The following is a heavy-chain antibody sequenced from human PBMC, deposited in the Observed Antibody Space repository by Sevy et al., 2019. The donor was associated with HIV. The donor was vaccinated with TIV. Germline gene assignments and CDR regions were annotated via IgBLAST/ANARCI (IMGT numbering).Heavy chain of an antibody. D-gene: IGHD2-2*01. CDR2: IFYTGTT. J-gene: IGHJ5*02. V-gene: IGHV4-39*01. Sequence: SETLSLTCTVSGGCISSSNYYWGRIRQSPGKGQEWIGSIFYTGTTHYNPSLKSRVTISVDTSKNQFSLKLSSVTAADTAVYYCARDHLLSLAYSWFDPWGQGTLVTVSS. CDR1: GGCISSSNYY. CDR3: ARDHLLSLAYSWFDP.